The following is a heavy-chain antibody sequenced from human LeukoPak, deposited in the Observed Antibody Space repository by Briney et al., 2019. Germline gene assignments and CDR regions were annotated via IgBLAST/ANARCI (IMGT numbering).Heavy chain of an antibody. V-gene: IGHV1-8*01. CDR3: ARGTYYGDYGYNWFDP. Sequence: ASVNVSCTASGYTFTIYDINWVRQAPGQGLGWMGWMNPNSGNTGYSQKFQGRVTMTRNTSISTAYMELSSLRSEYTAVYYCARGTYYGDYGYNWFDPWGQGTLVTVSS. J-gene: IGHJ5*02. CDR2: MNPNSGNT. CDR1: GYTFTIYD. D-gene: IGHD4-17*01.